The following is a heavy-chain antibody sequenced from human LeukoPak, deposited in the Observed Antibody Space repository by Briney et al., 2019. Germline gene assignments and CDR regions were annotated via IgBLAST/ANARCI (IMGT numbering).Heavy chain of an antibody. V-gene: IGHV3-11*01. CDR2: ISSSGSTI. Sequence: GGPLRLSCAASGFTFSDYYMSWIRQAPGKGLEWVSYISSSGSTIYYADSVKGRFTISRDNAKNSLYLQMNSLRAEDTAVYYCARDKSEGAFDIWGQGTMVTVSS. CDR3: ARDKSEGAFDI. CDR1: GFTFSDYY. J-gene: IGHJ3*02.